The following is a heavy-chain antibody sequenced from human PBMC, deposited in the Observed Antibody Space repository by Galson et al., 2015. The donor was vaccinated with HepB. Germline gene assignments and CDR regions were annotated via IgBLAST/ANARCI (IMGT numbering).Heavy chain of an antibody. CDR3: ARTLGAKGGWGY. CDR1: GYTFTKYW. Sequence: QSGAEVKESGKSLKISCKGFGYTFTKYWIGWGRQMPGSGLEWMGIIYPGDSDTRYSPSFQGQVTISADKGTNTTYLQWSSLKASDTAIYYCARTLGAKGGWGYWGQGTLVTVSS. D-gene: IGHD5-12*01. V-gene: IGHV5-51*03. J-gene: IGHJ4*02. CDR2: IYPGDSDT.